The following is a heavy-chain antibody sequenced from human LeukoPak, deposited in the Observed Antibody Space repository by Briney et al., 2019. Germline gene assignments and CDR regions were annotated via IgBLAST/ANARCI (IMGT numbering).Heavy chain of an antibody. CDR3: ARSYYYYMDV. J-gene: IGHJ6*03. Sequence: SETLSLTCAVYGGSFSGYYWSWIRQPPGKGLEWIGEINHSGSTNYNPSLKSRVTISVDTSKNQFSLKLSSVTAADTAVYYCARSYYYYMDVWGKGTTVTISS. CDR1: GGSFSGYY. V-gene: IGHV4-34*01. CDR2: INHSGST.